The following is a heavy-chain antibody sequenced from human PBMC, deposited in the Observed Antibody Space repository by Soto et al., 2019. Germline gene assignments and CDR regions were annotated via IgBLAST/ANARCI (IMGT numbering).Heavy chain of an antibody. J-gene: IGHJ4*02. D-gene: IGHD3-22*01. CDR1: GYSISIAYY. Sequence: PSETLALTCAVSGYSISIAYYWGWIRQPPGKGLEWIGNIYHSGNTSSSPSLNSRVTILVDTSKNQFSLKLSSVTAADTAVYYCARADYYVHSSGYSFYFDSWGQGTLVPVSS. V-gene: IGHV4-38-2*01. CDR3: ARADYYVHSSGYSFYFDS. CDR2: IYHSGNT.